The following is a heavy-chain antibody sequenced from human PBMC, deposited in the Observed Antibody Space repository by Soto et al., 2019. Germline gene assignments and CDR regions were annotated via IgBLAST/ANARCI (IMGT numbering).Heavy chain of an antibody. V-gene: IGHV3-30*18. J-gene: IGHJ4*02. Sequence: PWGSLRLSCAASGFTFSSYGMHWVRQAPGRGLEWLALMSYDGINKYYEDSVKGRFTISRDNSKNALYLQMNSLRPEDTAVYYCAKVRYDFWNGYPDYWGQGTLVTVSS. CDR1: GFTFSSYG. CDR2: MSYDGINK. D-gene: IGHD3-3*01. CDR3: AKVRYDFWNGYPDY.